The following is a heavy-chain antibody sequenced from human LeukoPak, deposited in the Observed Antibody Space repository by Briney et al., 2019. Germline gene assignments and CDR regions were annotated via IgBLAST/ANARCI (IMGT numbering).Heavy chain of an antibody. Sequence: SQTLSLTCAISGDIFSSNSAAWNWIRQSPSRGLEWLGRTYYRSKLYNDYAVSVKSRITINPDTSKNQFSLQLNSVTPEDTAVYYCARGTTVTLDNWFDPWGQGALVTVSS. CDR2: TYYRSKLYN. V-gene: IGHV6-1*01. D-gene: IGHD4-17*01. CDR1: GDIFSSNSAA. CDR3: ARGTTVTLDNWFDP. J-gene: IGHJ5*02.